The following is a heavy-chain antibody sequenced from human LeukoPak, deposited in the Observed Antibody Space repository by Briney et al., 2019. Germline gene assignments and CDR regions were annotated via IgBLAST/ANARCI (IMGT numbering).Heavy chain of an antibody. V-gene: IGHV4-34*01. Sequence: SETLSLTCAVYGGSFSGYYWSWIRKPPGKGLEWIGEINHSGSTNYNPSLKSRVTISVDTSKNQFSLKLRFVTAADTAVYYCASPPQDSSGNWGWYFDFWGRGTLVTVSS. CDR1: GGSFSGYY. J-gene: IGHJ2*01. D-gene: IGHD3-22*01. CDR3: ASPPQDSSGNWGWYFDF. CDR2: INHSGST.